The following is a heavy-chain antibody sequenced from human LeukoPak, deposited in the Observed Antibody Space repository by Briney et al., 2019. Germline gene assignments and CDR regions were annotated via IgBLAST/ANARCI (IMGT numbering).Heavy chain of an antibody. V-gene: IGHV1-24*01. CDR3: ATSYSSSWYPDY. J-gene: IGHJ4*02. Sequence: ASVKVSCKVSGCTLTELSMHWVRQAPGKGLEWMGGFDPEDGETIYAQKFQGRVTMTEDTSTDTAYMELSSLRSEDTAVYYCATSYSSSWYPDYWGQGTLVTVSS. CDR2: FDPEDGET. CDR1: GCTLTELS. D-gene: IGHD6-13*01.